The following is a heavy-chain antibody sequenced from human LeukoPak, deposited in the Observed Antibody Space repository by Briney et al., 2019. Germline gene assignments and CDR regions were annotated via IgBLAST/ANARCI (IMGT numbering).Heavy chain of an antibody. CDR1: GFTFGDYA. CDR3: TSRQRGSSGSTGVY. V-gene: IGHV3-49*03. CDR2: IRSKAYGGTT. Sequence: GGSLRLSCTASGFTFGDYAMSWFRQAPGKGLEWVGFIRSKAYGGTTEYAASVKGRSTISRDDSKSIAYLQMNSLKTEDTAVYYCTSRQRGSSGSTGVYWGQGTLVTVSP. J-gene: IGHJ4*02. D-gene: IGHD6-19*01.